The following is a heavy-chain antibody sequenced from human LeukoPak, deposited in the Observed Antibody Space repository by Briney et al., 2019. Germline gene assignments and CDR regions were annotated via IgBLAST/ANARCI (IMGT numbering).Heavy chain of an antibody. V-gene: IGHV3-23*01. CDR3: AKDGVRGYCSSTSCYILENYFDY. CDR1: GFTFSSYA. D-gene: IGHD2-2*01. CDR2: ISGSGGST. J-gene: IGHJ4*02. Sequence: GVSLRLSCAASGFTFSSYAMSWVRQAPGKGLEWVSAISGSGGSTYYADSVKGRFTISRDNSKNTLYLQMNSLRAEDTAVYYCAKDGVRGYCSSTSCYILENYFDYWGQGTLVTVSS.